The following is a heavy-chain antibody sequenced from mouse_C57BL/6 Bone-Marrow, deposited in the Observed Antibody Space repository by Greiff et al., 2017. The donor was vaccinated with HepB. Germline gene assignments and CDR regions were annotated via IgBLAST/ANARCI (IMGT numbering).Heavy chain of an antibody. J-gene: IGHJ1*03. V-gene: IGHV6-3*01. D-gene: IGHD2-4*01. CDR2: IRLKSDNYAT. CDR3: TAYYDYWYFDV. CDR1: GFTFSNYW. Sequence: EVKVEESGGGLVQPGGSMKLSCVASGFTFSNYWMNWVRQSPEKGLEWVAQIRLKSDNYATHYAESVKGRFTISRDDSKSSVYLQMNNLRAEDTGMYYCTAYYDYWYFDVWGTGTTVTVSS.